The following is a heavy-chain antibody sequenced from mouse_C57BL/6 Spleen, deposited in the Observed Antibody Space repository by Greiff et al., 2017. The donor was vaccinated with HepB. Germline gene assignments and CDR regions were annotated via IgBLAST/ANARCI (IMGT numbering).Heavy chain of an antibody. CDR1: GFTFSSYG. Sequence: EVQVVESGGDLVKPGGSLKLSCAASGFTFSSYGMSWVRQTPDKRLEWVATISSGGSYTYYPDSVKGRFTISRDNAKNTLYLQMSSLKSEDTAMYYCARPAYYSNYDAMDYWGQGTSVTVSS. CDR3: ARPAYYSNYDAMDY. J-gene: IGHJ4*01. D-gene: IGHD2-5*01. CDR2: ISSGGSYT. V-gene: IGHV5-6*01.